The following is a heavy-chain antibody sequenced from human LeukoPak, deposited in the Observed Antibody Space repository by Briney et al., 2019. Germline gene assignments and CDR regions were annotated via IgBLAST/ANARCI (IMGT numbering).Heavy chain of an antibody. D-gene: IGHD3-3*01. V-gene: IGHV3-48*03. CDR1: GFTFRSYE. Sequence: GSLTLSCEDSGFTFRSYEMNWVRQAPGKGLESIAYLSSSGSAFSYADSVKGRFTIARDNAKNSVYLEMNSLRADDMAVYYCARSARLMKGVVEVTALDDWGQGTLVTVSS. CDR2: LSSSGSAF. CDR3: ARSARLMKGVVEVTALDD. J-gene: IGHJ4*02.